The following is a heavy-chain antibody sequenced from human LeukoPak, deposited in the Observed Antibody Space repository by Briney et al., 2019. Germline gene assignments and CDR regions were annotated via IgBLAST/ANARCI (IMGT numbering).Heavy chain of an antibody. CDR1: GFTFSSYA. Sequence: GGSLRLSCAASGFTFSSYAMSWVRQAPGKGLEWVSAISGSGGSTYFADSVKGRFTISRDNAKNSLYLQMNSLRAEDTAIYYCAREDDWNYEDYWGQGTLVTVSS. CDR2: ISGSGGST. D-gene: IGHD1-7*01. J-gene: IGHJ4*02. CDR3: AREDDWNYEDY. V-gene: IGHV3-23*01.